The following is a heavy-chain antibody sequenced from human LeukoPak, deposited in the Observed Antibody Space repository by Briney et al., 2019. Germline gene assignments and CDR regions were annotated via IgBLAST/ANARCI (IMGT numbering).Heavy chain of an antibody. D-gene: IGHD6-6*01. Sequence: SGTLSLTCAVYGGSFSGYYWSWIRQPPGKGLEWIGEINHSGSTNYNPSLKSRVTISVDTSKNQFSLKLSSVTAADTAVYYCARGQSPFVSSSSYFDYWGQGTLVTVSS. V-gene: IGHV4-34*01. CDR2: INHSGST. J-gene: IGHJ4*02. CDR3: ARGQSPFVSSSSYFDY. CDR1: GGSFSGYY.